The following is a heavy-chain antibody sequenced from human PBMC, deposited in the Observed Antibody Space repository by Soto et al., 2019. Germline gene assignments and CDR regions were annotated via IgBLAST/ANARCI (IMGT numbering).Heavy chain of an antibody. J-gene: IGHJ6*02. V-gene: IGHV3-23*01. CDR3: AKDLSSEVGQVDV. CDR2: ISGSGGST. Sequence: PRLSCAASGFTFSSYAMSWVRQAPGKGLEWVSAISGSGGSTYYADSVKGRFTISRDNSKNTLYLQMNSLRAEDTAVYYCAKDLSSEVGQVDVWGQGTTVTVSS. D-gene: IGHD1-26*01. CDR1: GFTFSSYA.